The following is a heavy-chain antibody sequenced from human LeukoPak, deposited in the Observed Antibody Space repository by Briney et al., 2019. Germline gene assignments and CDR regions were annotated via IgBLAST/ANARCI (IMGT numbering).Heavy chain of an antibody. D-gene: IGHD2-15*01. Sequence: PGGSLRLSCAASGFTFSSYAMSWVRQAPGKGLEWVSAISGSGSSTYYADSAKGRFTISRDNSKNTLYLQMNSLTAEDTAVYYCARGESVVGRRYIDCWGQGTLVTVSS. CDR3: ARGESVVGRRYIDC. CDR1: GFTFSSYA. CDR2: ISGSGSST. V-gene: IGHV3-23*01. J-gene: IGHJ4*02.